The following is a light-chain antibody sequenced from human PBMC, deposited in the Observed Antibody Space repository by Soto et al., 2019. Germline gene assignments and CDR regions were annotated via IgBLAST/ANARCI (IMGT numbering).Light chain of an antibody. CDR3: MQGTHWPFT. CDR1: QSLVSMVGETY. Sequence: DVVMTQSPLSLPFTLGQPASTSSRFSQSLVSMVGETYLNWFHQRPAQSPRRLIYRVSNRDSGVPDRFSGSGSGTDFTLKISRVEAEDVAMYFCMQGTHWPFTFGPGTKVEIK. CDR2: RVS. J-gene: IGKJ3*01. V-gene: IGKV2-30*01.